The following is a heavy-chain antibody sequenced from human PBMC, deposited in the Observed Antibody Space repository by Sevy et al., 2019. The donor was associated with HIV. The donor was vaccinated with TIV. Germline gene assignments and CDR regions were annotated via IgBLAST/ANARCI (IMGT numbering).Heavy chain of an antibody. CDR1: GYSITSGYL. Sequence: SETLSLTCAVSGYSITSGYLWGWIRQPPGKGLEWIGSVFHSGGTYYNPSLNSRVIISVDTSKNQFSLKLNSVTAADTAVYYCARHSHGSGTYYVPFDSWGQGTLVTVSS. J-gene: IGHJ4*02. V-gene: IGHV4-38-2*01. CDR2: VFHSGGT. D-gene: IGHD3-10*01. CDR3: ARHSHGSGTYYVPFDS.